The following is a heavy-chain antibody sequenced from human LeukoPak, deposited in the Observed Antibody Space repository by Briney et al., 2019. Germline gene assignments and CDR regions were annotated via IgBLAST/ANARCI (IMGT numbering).Heavy chain of an antibody. V-gene: IGHV1-69*04. D-gene: IGHD2-15*01. J-gene: IGHJ4*02. CDR1: GGTFSSYA. Sequence: SVKVSCKASGGTFSSYAISWVRQAPGQGLEWMGRIIPILGIANYAQKFQGRVTITADKSTSTAYMEPSSLRSEDTAVYYCARDPGLGYCSGGSCYLLDYWGQGTLVTVSS. CDR2: IIPILGIA. CDR3: ARDPGLGYCSGGSCYLLDY.